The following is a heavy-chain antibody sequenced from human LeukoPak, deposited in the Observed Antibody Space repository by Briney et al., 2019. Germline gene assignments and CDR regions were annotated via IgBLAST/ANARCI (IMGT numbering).Heavy chain of an antibody. J-gene: IGHJ6*02. CDR3: ARDRVGSSTYYYYYYGMDA. CDR2: IYYSGST. V-gene: IGHV4-61*08. CDR1: GGSISSGDYY. Sequence: SETLSLTCTVSGGSISSGDYYWSWIRQPPGKGLEWIGYIYYSGSTNYNPSLKSRVTISVDTSKNQFSLKLSSVTAADTAVYYCARDRVGSSTYYYYYYGMDAWGQGTTVTVSS. D-gene: IGHD6-13*01.